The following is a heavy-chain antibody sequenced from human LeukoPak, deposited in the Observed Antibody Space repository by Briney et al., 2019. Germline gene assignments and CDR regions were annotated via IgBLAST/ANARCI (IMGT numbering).Heavy chain of an antibody. CDR1: GFTFSSYS. CDR2: ISSSSSYI. CDR3: ARDRFVDTAMVPGPCNWFDP. V-gene: IGHV3-21*01. Sequence: GGSLRLSCAASGFTFSSYSMNWVRQAPGKGLEWVSSISSSSSYIYYADSVKGRFTISRDNAKNSLYLQMNSLRAEDTAVYYCARDRFVDTAMVPGPCNWFDPWGQGTLVTVSS. J-gene: IGHJ5*02. D-gene: IGHD5-18*01.